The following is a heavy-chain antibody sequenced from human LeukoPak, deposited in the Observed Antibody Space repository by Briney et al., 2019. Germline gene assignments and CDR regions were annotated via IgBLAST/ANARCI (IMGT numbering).Heavy chain of an antibody. CDR2: IIPIFGTA. V-gene: IGHV1-69*05. J-gene: IGHJ6*03. CDR1: GGTFSSYA. Sequence: ASVKVSCKASGGTFSSYAISWVRQAPGQGLEWMGGIIPIFGTANYAQKFQARVTITTDESTSTAYMELSSLRSEDTAVYYCARGVVVPAAIYHEGFTMGYYYYYMDVWGKGTTVTVSS. CDR3: ARGVVVPAAIYHEGFTMGYYYYYMDV. D-gene: IGHD2-2*02.